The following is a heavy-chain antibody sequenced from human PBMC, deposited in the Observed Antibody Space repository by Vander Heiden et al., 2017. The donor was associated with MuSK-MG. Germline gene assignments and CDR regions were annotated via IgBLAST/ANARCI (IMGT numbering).Heavy chain of an antibody. CDR2: IYHSGST. CDR1: GYYISSGYY. V-gene: IGHV4-38-2*01. Sequence: QVQLQESGPGLVKPSETLSLTCAVYGYYISSGYYWGWIRQPPGKGLEWIGSIYHSGSTYYNPSLKSRVTISVDTSKNQFSLKLSSVTAADTAVYYCARHGSDYYDSSGYLENAFDIWGQGTMVTVSS. D-gene: IGHD3-22*01. CDR3: ARHGSDYYDSSGYLENAFDI. J-gene: IGHJ3*02.